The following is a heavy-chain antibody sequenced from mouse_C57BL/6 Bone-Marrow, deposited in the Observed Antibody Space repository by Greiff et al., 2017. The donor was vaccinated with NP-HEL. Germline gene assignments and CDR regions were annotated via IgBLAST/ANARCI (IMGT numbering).Heavy chain of an antibody. CDR2: INPSTGGT. CDR1: GYSFTGYY. J-gene: IGHJ3*01. D-gene: IGHD3-2*02. Sequence: VQLKESGPELVKPGASVKISCKASGYSFTGYYMNWVKQSPEKSLEWIGEINPSTGGTTYNQKFKAKATLTVDKSSSTAYMQLKSLTSEDSAVYYCARPRQLRLPAWFAYWGQGTLVTVSA. V-gene: IGHV1-42*01. CDR3: ARPRQLRLPAWFAY.